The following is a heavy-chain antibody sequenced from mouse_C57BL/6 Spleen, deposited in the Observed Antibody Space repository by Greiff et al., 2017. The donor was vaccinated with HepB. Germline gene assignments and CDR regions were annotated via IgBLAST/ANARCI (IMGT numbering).Heavy chain of an antibody. CDR1: GYTFTSYG. D-gene: IGHD2-5*01. Sequence: QVQLQQSGAELARPGASVKLSCKASGYTFTSYGISWVKQRTGQGLEWIGEIYPRSGNSYYNEKFKGKATLTADKSSSTAYMKLRSLTSEDSAVYFCARLGSNNEDYAMDYWGQGTSVTVSS. J-gene: IGHJ4*01. CDR2: IYPRSGNS. V-gene: IGHV1-81*01. CDR3: ARLGSNNEDYAMDY.